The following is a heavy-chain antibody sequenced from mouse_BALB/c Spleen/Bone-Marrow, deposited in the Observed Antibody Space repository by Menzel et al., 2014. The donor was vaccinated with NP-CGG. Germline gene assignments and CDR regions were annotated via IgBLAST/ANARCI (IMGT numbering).Heavy chain of an antibody. Sequence: QVPLKQSGPELVRPGVSVKISCKGSGYTFTDYAMHWVKQSHAKSLEWIGVISTYYGNTNYNQKFKGKATMTVDKSSSTAYMELARLTSEDSAIYYCARKRLTGTSYWYFDVWGAGTTVTVSS. CDR2: ISTYYGNT. CDR3: ARKRLTGTSYWYFDV. V-gene: IGHV1-67*01. D-gene: IGHD4-1*01. J-gene: IGHJ1*01. CDR1: GYTFTDYA.